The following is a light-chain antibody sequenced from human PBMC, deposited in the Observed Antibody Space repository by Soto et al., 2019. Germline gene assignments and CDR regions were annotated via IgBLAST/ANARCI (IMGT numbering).Light chain of an antibody. CDR3: AAWDDSLNGYV. J-gene: IGLJ1*01. CDR1: SSNIGSNT. CDR2: ANN. V-gene: IGLV1-44*01. Sequence: QSVLTQPPSASGTPGQRVTISCSGSSSNIGSNTVNWYQQLPGTAPKLLIHANNQRPSGVPDRFSGSKSGTLASLAISWLQSEEADYYCAAWDDSLNGYVFGTGTKVTVL.